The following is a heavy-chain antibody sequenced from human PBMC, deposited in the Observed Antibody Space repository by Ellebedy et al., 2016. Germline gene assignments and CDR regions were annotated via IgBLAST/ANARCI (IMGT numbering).Heavy chain of an antibody. CDR3: RQGHYANY. D-gene: IGHD4-17*01. J-gene: IGHJ4*02. V-gene: IGHV3-23*01. CDR1: GFSFKDFF. CDR2: ISGGGDAT. Sequence: GGSLRLSXAAAGFSFKDFFMSWVRQAPGKRLEWVSTISGGGDATYFADSVKGRFTMSRDIPKNTVYLQMNRLRAEDTAVYYCRQGHYANYWGQGTLVTVSS.